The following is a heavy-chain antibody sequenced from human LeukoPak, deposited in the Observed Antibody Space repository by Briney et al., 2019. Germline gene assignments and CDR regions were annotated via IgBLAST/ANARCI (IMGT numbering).Heavy chain of an antibody. CDR3: ARDGSKGRSSSWYEGFDP. CDR2: TYYRSRWYY. CDR1: GDSVSSNSAA. Sequence: SQTLSLTCAISGDSVSSNSAAWNWIRQSPSRGLQWLGRTYYRSRWYYDYAVSLKSRITITPDTSKNQFSLQPNSMTPEDTAVYYCARDGSKGRSSSWYEGFDPWGQGTLVTVSS. D-gene: IGHD6-13*01. J-gene: IGHJ5*02. V-gene: IGHV6-1*01.